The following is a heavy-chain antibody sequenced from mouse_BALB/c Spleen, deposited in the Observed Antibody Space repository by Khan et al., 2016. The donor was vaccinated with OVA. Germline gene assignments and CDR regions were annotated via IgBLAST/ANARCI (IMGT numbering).Heavy chain of an antibody. CDR3: ARPPYFSETLDY. V-gene: IGHV9-3-1*01. J-gene: IGHJ4*01. D-gene: IGHD2-10*01. Sequence: QIQLVQSGPELKKPGETVKISCKASGYTFTNYGMNWVKQSPGKALKWMGWINTYTGEPTYADDLQGRFAFSLETSATTAYLQINNLKNEDTATYFCARPPYFSETLDYWGQGTSVTGSS. CDR2: INTYTGEP. CDR1: GYTFTNYG.